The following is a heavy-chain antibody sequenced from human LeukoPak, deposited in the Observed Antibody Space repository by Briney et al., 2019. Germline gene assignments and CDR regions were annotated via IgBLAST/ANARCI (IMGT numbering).Heavy chain of an antibody. Sequence: GGSLRLSCAASGFSFSNYGMHWVRQAPGKGLEWVAFIRFDGTNEFYADSVKGRFTISRDNSQNTVSLQVNNLRTEDTAFYYCAKTPLSDASGHYYYMDVWGKGTTVTVSS. CDR1: GFSFSNYG. V-gene: IGHV3-30*02. CDR2: IRFDGTNE. D-gene: IGHD3-3*01. CDR3: AKTPLSDASGHYYYMDV. J-gene: IGHJ6*03.